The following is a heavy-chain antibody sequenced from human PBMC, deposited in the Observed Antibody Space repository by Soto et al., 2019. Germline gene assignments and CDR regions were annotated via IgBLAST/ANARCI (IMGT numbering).Heavy chain of an antibody. CDR3: ARLKITPAVDY. V-gene: IGHV4-39*01. CDR1: GGSISSSSYY. D-gene: IGHD1-20*01. Sequence: QLQLQESGPGLVKPSETLSLTCTVSGGSISSSSYYWGWIRQPPGKGLEWIGSIYYSGSTYYNPSLKSRVTIAVDTSKNQFSLKLSSVTAADTAVYYCARLKITPAVDYWGQGTLVTVSS. J-gene: IGHJ4*02. CDR2: IYYSGST.